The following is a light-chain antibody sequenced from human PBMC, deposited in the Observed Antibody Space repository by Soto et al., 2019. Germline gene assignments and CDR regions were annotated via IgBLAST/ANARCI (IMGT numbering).Light chain of an antibody. Sequence: DIAMTQSPLSLPVTPGEPASISCRSSQSLLHSNGYNYLDWYLQKPGQSPQLLIYLGSNRASGVXDXXSGSGSGTDFTLKISRVEAEDVGVYYCMQALQTPRTFGGGTKVEIK. J-gene: IGKJ4*01. CDR3: MQALQTPRT. V-gene: IGKV2-28*01. CDR1: QSLLHSNGYNY. CDR2: LGS.